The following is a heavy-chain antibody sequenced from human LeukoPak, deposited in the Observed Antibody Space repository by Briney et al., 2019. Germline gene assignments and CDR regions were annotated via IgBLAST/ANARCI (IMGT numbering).Heavy chain of an antibody. CDR3: ARPRGGGYSYGYGY. Sequence: ASVKVSCKASGYTFTSYGITWVRQAPRQGLEWMGWISAYNGNTNYAQKLQGRVTMTTDTSTSTAYMELRSLRSDDTAVYYCARPRGGGYSYGYGYWGQGTLVTVSS. CDR2: ISAYNGNT. J-gene: IGHJ4*02. CDR1: GYTFTSYG. D-gene: IGHD5-18*01. V-gene: IGHV1-18*04.